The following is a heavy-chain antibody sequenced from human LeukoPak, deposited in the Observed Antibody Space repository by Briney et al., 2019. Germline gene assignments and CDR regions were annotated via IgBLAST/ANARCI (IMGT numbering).Heavy chain of an antibody. Sequence: PGGSLRLSCAASGFTFNSYSMNWVRQAPGKGLEWVSSISSSSTYIYYADSMKGRFTISRDNAKNSLYLQMNSLRAEDTAVYYCARDDGYSYGYNYWGQGTLVTVSS. J-gene: IGHJ4*02. V-gene: IGHV3-21*01. CDR2: ISSSSTYI. D-gene: IGHD5-18*01. CDR3: ARDDGYSYGYNY. CDR1: GFTFNSYS.